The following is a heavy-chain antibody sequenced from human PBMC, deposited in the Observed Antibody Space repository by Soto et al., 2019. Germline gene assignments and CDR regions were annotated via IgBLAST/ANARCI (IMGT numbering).Heavy chain of an antibody. CDR3: ARRTDAYNWADY. D-gene: IGHD1-1*01. J-gene: IGHJ4*02. CDR2: ISADGSNT. CDR1: GFMFGSHW. V-gene: IGHV3-74*01. Sequence: EVQLVESGGGLVQPGGSLRLSCAASGFMFGSHWMHWVRQAPGKGPVWVSRISADGSNTNYADSVKGRFTISRDNARNTLFLQMNSLTAEDTAVYYCARRTDAYNWADYWGQGTLVTVSS.